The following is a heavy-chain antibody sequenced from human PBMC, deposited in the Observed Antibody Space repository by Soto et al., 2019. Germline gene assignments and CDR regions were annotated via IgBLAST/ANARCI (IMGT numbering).Heavy chain of an antibody. CDR3: ARGRKDIVGPPDVFDV. D-gene: IGHD2-21*01. CDR1: GGSVNTNY. V-gene: IGHV4-59*02. Sequence: SETLSLTCTVSGGSVNTNYWTWIRQPPGRGPQWIGNIDYSGRPHYNPSLKSRVSMSIDVSKNKFSLRLNSVTAADTAVYYCARGRKDIVGPPDVFDVWGQGTMVTVSS. J-gene: IGHJ3*01. CDR2: IDYSGRP.